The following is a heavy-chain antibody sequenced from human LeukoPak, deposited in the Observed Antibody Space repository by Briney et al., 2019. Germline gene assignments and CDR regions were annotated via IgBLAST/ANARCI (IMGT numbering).Heavy chain of an antibody. Sequence: SVKVSCKASGGTFSSCAISWVRQAPGQGFEWMGGIIPIFGTANYAQKFQGRVTITADESTSTAYMELSSLRSEDTAVYYCARVGDCSGGSCYSTAAGAFDIWGQGTMVTVSS. J-gene: IGHJ3*02. CDR2: IIPIFGTA. CDR1: GGTFSSCA. D-gene: IGHD2-15*01. V-gene: IGHV1-69*01. CDR3: ARVGDCSGGSCYSTAAGAFDI.